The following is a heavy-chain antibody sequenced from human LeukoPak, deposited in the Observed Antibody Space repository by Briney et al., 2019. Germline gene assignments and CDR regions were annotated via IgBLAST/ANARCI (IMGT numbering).Heavy chain of an antibody. V-gene: IGHV3-48*01. CDR3: ARAGEYYYYYYMDV. Sequence: TGGSLRLSCAASGFTFSTYAMDWVRQAPGKGLEWVSYLSSSSSVIYHADSVKGRFTISRDNAKNTLYLQMNNLRAEDTAVYYCARAGEYYYYYYMDVWGKGTTVTISS. CDR1: GFTFSTYA. D-gene: IGHD2-21*01. CDR2: LSSSSSVI. J-gene: IGHJ6*03.